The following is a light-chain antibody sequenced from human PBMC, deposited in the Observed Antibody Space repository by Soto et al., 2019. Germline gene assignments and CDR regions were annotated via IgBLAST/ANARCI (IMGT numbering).Light chain of an antibody. Sequence: DIVLTQSPDSLAVSLGERATINCKSSQSVSCTSNNKNCLAWYQQKPGQPPKLLVYWASNREAGLPARFSGRGSGTDFTLTISALQAEDVALYYCQQYDTPHPITFGQGTRLEIK. CDR3: QQYDTPHPIT. CDR1: QSVSCTSNNKNC. CDR2: WAS. V-gene: IGKV4-1*01. J-gene: IGKJ5*01.